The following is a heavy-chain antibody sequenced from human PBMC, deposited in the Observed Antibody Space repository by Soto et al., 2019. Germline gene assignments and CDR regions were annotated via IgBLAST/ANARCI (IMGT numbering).Heavy chain of an antibody. V-gene: IGHV3-48*02. CDR3: ARGLYYDFWSGYGYYFDY. Sequence: GGSLRLSCAASGFTFSSYSMNWVRQAPGKGLEWVSYISSSSSTIYYADSVKGRFTISRDNAKNSLYLQMNSLRDEDTAVYYCARGLYYDFWSGYGYYFDYWGQGTLVTVSS. J-gene: IGHJ4*02. CDR2: ISSSSSTI. D-gene: IGHD3-3*01. CDR1: GFTFSSYS.